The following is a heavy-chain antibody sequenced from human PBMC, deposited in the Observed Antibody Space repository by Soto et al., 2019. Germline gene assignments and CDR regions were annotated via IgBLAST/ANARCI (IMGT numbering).Heavy chain of an antibody. CDR2: IYYSGNT. Sequence: QVQLQESGPGLVKPSQTLSLTCSVSGGSISSGYYYWSWIRQPSGKGLEWIGNIYYSGNTYYNPSLKHRLIISIVTSKNQVSLKVGSVTAADTAVYYCASSSLYGIDVWGQGTTVSVSS. CDR1: GGSISSGYYY. V-gene: IGHV4-30-4*01. CDR3: ASSSLYGIDV. J-gene: IGHJ6*02.